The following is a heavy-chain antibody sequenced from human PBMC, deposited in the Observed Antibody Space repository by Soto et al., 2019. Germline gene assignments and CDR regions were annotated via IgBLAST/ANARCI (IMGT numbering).Heavy chain of an antibody. J-gene: IGHJ4*02. CDR2: VSNEGSVT. CDR1: GFTFSTYG. D-gene: IGHD1-7*01. Sequence: QVQLVESGGGVVQPGRSLRLSCAASGFTFSTYGMHWVRQAPGKGLEWVAVVSNEGSVTYYADSVKGRFTISRDNFKNTVSLQMNSLSAEDTAVYFCTKEGCLLGTSSSYRFDFWGQGIRVTVS. V-gene: IGHV3-30*18. CDR3: TKEGCLLGTSSSYRFDF.